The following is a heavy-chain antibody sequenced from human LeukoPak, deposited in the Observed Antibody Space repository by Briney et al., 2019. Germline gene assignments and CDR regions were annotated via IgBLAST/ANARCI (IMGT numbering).Heavy chain of an antibody. CDR3: ARDSAGNGY. J-gene: IGHJ4*02. D-gene: IGHD6-13*01. CDR1: GFTFSTYW. CDR2: IKEDGSEE. Sequence: GGSLRLSCVASGFTFSTYWMSWVRQAPGRGLEWLANIKEDGSEEYYVDSLEGRFTISRDNAKNSLYLQMNSLRAEDTAMYYCARDSAGNGYWGQGTLVSVSS. V-gene: IGHV3-7*01.